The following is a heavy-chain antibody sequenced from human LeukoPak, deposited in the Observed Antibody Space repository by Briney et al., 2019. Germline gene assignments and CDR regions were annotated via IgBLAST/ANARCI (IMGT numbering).Heavy chain of an antibody. CDR3: AKPIAVARRTGVAFDI. V-gene: IGHV3-30*02. CDR1: GFTFSSYG. D-gene: IGHD6-19*01. J-gene: IGHJ3*02. Sequence: GGSLRLSCAASGFTFSSYGMHWVRQAPGKGLEWVACRFTISRDNSKNTLYLQMNSLRAEDTAVYYCAKPIAVARRTGVAFDIWGQGTMVTVSS.